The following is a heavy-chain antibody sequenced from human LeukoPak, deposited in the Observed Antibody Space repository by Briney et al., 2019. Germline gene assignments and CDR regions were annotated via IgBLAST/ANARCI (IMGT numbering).Heavy chain of an antibody. Sequence: PGGSLRLSCAASGFTFNTYSMTWVRQAPGKGLEWVANIKQDGSEKYSVGSVRGRFTISRDNAKNSVYLQMNSLRAEDTAVYYCARAAGDRFFDYWGQGTLVTVSS. D-gene: IGHD7-27*01. CDR1: GFTFNTYS. CDR2: IKQDGSEK. V-gene: IGHV3-7*01. J-gene: IGHJ4*02. CDR3: ARAAGDRFFDY.